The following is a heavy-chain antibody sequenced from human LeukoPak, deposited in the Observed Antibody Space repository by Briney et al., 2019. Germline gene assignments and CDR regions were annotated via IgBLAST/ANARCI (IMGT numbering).Heavy chain of an antibody. CDR1: GYTFTSNY. CDR2: IYPRDGRT. V-gene: IGHV1-46*01. J-gene: IGHJ4*02. Sequence: ASVNVSCKASGYTFTSNYIHWVRQAPGQGLEWMGMIYPRDGRTSYAQKFQGRVTVTRDTSTSTVHMELSGLRSEDTAVYYCARDQEGFDYWGQGTLVTVSS. CDR3: ARDQEGFDY.